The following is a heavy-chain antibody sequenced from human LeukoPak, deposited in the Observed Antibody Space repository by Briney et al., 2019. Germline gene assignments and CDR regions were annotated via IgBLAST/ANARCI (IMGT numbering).Heavy chain of an antibody. V-gene: IGHV1-8*01. CDR1: GYTFTSYD. CDR2: MNPNSGNT. D-gene: IGHD6-19*01. Sequence: ASVKVSCKASGYTFTSYDINWVRQATGQGLEWMGWMNPNSGNTGYAQKFQGRVTMTRNTSISTAYMELSSLRSEDTAVYYCARGYSSGWYVGPPNYYYYMDVWGKGTTVTISS. CDR3: ARGYSSGWYVGPPNYYYYMDV. J-gene: IGHJ6*03.